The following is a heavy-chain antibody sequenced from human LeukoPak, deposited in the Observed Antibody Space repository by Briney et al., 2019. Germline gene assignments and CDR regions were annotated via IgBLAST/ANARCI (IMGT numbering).Heavy chain of an antibody. CDR1: GFTVSSNY. CDR2: IYSGGST. J-gene: IGHJ6*02. CDR3: AKGEQWLVDDYYYGMDV. Sequence: GGSLRLSCAASGFTVSSNYMSWVRQAPGKGLEWVSVIYSGGSTYYADSVKGRFTISRDNSKNTLYLQMNSLRAEDTAVYYCAKGEQWLVDDYYYGMDVWGQGTTVTVSS. D-gene: IGHD6-19*01. V-gene: IGHV3-66*01.